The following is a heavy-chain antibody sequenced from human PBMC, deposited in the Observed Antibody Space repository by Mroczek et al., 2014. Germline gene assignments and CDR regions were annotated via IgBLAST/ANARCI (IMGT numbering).Heavy chain of an antibody. Sequence: ESGGGLVQPGGSLRLSCAASGFTFSSYAMSWVRQAPGKGLEWVSAISGSGGSTYYADSVKGRFTISRDNSKNTLYLQMNSLRAEDTAVYYCAKIPRYYYDSSGYSYYFDYWGQGTLVTVSS. CDR1: GFTFSSYA. D-gene: IGHD3-22*01. CDR3: AKIPRYYYDSSGYSYYFDY. J-gene: IGHJ4*02. CDR2: ISGSGGST. V-gene: IGHV3-23*01.